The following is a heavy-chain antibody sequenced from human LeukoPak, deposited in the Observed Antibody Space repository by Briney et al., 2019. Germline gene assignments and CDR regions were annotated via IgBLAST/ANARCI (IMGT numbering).Heavy chain of an antibody. CDR2: INPSGGST. CDR3: ARVRHCSSTSCYNGWYFDL. V-gene: IGHV1-46*03. CDR1: GYTFTSYY. D-gene: IGHD2-2*02. J-gene: IGHJ2*01. Sequence: ASVKVSCKASGYTFTSYYMHWVRQAPGQGLEWMGIINPSGGSTSYAQKFQGRVTMTRDTSTSTVYKELSSLRSEDTAVYYCARVRHCSSTSCYNGWYFDLWGRGTLVTVSS.